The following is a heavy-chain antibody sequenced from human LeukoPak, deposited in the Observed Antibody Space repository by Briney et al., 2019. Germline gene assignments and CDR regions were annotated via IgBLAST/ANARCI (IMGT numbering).Heavy chain of an antibody. Sequence: AGGSLRLSCAASGFTFSSYWMSWVRQAPGKGLEWVANIKKDGSPNYYVDSVKGRFTISKDNAKNSLYLQMNSLRTEDTAFYYCAKDIWNTVAGTGWFDPWGQGTLVTVSS. V-gene: IGHV3-7*03. J-gene: IGHJ5*02. CDR1: GFTFSSYW. CDR2: IKKDGSPN. CDR3: AKDIWNTVAGTGWFDP. D-gene: IGHD6-19*01.